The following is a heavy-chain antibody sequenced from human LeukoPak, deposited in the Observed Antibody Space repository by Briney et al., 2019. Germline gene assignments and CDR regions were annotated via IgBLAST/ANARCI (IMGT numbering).Heavy chain of an antibody. J-gene: IGHJ6*02. CDR2: IYNSGST. CDR3: ARVDTASYSYYYYYGMDV. CDR1: GGSVSSYY. V-gene: IGHV4-4*07. D-gene: IGHD5-18*01. Sequence: SETLSLTCTVSGGSVSSYYHSWIRQPAGKGPEWIGRIYNSGSTNYNPSLKSRVTMSLDTSKNQFSLKLTSVTAADTAVYYCARVDTASYSYYYYYGMDVWGQGTTVTVSS.